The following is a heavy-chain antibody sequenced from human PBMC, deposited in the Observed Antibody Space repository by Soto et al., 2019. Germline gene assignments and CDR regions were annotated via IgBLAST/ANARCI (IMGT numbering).Heavy chain of an antibody. J-gene: IGHJ5*02. CDR1: GFTFSDYY. V-gene: IGHV3-11*01. Sequence: QVQLVESGGGLVKPGGSLRLSYAASGFTFSDYYMSWIRQAPGKGLEWVSYISSSGSTIYYADSVKGRFTISRDNAKNSLYLQMNRLRAEDTAVYYCARRNGYCSSTSCYSRSYWFDTWGQGTLVTVSS. D-gene: IGHD2-2*02. CDR3: ARRNGYCSSTSCYSRSYWFDT. CDR2: ISSSGSTI.